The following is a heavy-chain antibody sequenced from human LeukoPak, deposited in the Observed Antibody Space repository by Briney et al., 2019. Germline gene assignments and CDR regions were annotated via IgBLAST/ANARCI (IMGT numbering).Heavy chain of an antibody. V-gene: IGHV4-34*01. J-gene: IGHJ4*02. CDR2: INQSGST. Sequence: PSETLSLTCAVSGGSFGDSYWSWIRQPPGKGLEWIGEINQSGSTNYNPSLKSRVTISVDTSKNQFYLQMNSVTAADTAVYYCARNGWYSFEYCGQGTLVTVSS. D-gene: IGHD6-19*01. CDR1: GGSFGDSY. CDR3: ARNGWYSFEY.